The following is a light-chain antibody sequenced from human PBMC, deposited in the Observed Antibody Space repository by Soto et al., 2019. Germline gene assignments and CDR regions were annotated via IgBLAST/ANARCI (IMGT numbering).Light chain of an antibody. CDR1: QSVSSW. V-gene: IGKV1-5*03. CDR3: QQYSRHPLT. J-gene: IGKJ4*01. Sequence: DIQMTQSPSTLSASVGDRVTITCRASQSVSSWLSWYQQKPGEVPKLLIYKASSLESGVPSRFSGSGSGTEFTITISILQPDDFVTYYCQQYSRHPLTFGGGTKVEIK. CDR2: KAS.